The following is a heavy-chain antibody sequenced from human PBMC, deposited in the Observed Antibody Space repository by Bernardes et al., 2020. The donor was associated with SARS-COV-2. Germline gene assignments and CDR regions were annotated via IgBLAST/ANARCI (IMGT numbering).Heavy chain of an antibody. CDR1: GFTFSSYD. Sequence: GGSLRLSCAASGFTFSSYDMHWVRQAPGKGLEWVAVISYDGSNKYYADSVKGRFTISRDNSKNTLYLQMNSLRAEDTAVYYCAKDLNSSGWDTPYYYYCGMDVWGQGTTVTVSS. J-gene: IGHJ6*02. D-gene: IGHD6-19*01. CDR2: ISYDGSNK. CDR3: AKDLNSSGWDTPYYYYCGMDV. V-gene: IGHV3-30*18.